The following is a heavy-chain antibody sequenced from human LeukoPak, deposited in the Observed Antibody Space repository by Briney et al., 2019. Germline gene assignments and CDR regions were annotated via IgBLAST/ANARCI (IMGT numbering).Heavy chain of an antibody. CDR3: ARAPPRLDGYILYY. D-gene: IGHD5-24*01. J-gene: IGHJ4*02. V-gene: IGHV1-69*04. CDR2: IIPTTGLA. Sequence: ASVKVSCKASGGTFSSLAISWVRQAPGQGLEWMGRIIPTTGLANYAQKFQGRVTITADKSTSTAYMDLSSLRSEDTAVYYCARAPPRLDGYILYYWGQGTLVTVSS. CDR1: GGTFSSLA.